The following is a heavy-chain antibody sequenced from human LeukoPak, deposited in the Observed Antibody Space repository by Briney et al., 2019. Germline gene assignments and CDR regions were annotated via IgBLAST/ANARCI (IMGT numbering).Heavy chain of an antibody. CDR2: INPNSGGT. Sequence: ASVKVSCKASGYTFADYYMHWVRQAPGQGLEWMGCINPNSGGTNYAQKFQGRVTMTRDTSISTVYMELSSLRSEDTAVYYCARGRSVGATKWDYWGQGTLVTVSS. D-gene: IGHD1-26*01. CDR3: ARGRSVGATKWDY. J-gene: IGHJ4*02. V-gene: IGHV1-2*02. CDR1: GYTFADYY.